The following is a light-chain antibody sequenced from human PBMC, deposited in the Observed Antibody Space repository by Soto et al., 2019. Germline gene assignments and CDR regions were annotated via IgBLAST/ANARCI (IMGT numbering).Light chain of an antibody. CDR3: QHSDGSPIP. CDR2: SVS. CDR1: QSVGRSY. Sequence: IVLTQSPGTLSLSPGERATLSCRASQSVGRSYLAWYQQKPGQAPRLLISSVSKRATGIPDRFSGGGSGTDFTLTISRVEPEDFTLYICQHSDGSPIPFGQRTRLEIK. J-gene: IGKJ5*01. V-gene: IGKV3-20*01.